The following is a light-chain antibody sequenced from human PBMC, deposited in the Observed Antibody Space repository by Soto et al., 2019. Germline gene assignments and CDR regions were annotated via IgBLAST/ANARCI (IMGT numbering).Light chain of an antibody. CDR1: QSPLHSDGYNY. CDR3: MQALQTSAT. J-gene: IGKJ1*01. Sequence: DIVMPQSPLSLPVTPGEPASISCRSSQSPLHSDGYNYLDWYLQKPGQSPQLLIYLGSNRSSGVPARLSGSGSGTDFTLQISRVAAEDVGVYYCMQALQTSATLGKGDKVEIK. V-gene: IGKV2-28*01. CDR2: LGS.